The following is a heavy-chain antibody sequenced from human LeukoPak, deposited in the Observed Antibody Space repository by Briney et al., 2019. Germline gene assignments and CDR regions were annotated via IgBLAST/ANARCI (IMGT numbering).Heavy chain of an antibody. CDR1: GGSISSYY. CDR3: AKPTHNTGDYTD. J-gene: IGHJ4*02. CDR2: IYTSGST. Sequence: SETLSLTCTVSGGSISSYYWSWIRQPAGKGLEWIGRIYTSGSTNYNPSLKSRVTMSVDTSKNQFSLKLSSVTAADTAVYYCAKPTHNTGDYTDWGQGTLVTVSS. V-gene: IGHV4-4*07. D-gene: IGHD4-17*01.